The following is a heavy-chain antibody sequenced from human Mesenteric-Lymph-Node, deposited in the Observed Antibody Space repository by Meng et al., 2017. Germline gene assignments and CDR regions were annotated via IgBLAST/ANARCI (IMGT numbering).Heavy chain of an antibody. CDR3: AADISEVGSGGIDY. Sequence: GESLKISCAASGFTFSSYGMHWVRQAPGKGLEWVGLVKSKTSGGTTGYAAPVKGRFIISRDDSSNTVYLQMNSLKTEDTAVYYCAADISEVGSGGIDYWGQGTLVTVSS. CDR1: GFTFSSYG. D-gene: IGHD1-26*01. J-gene: IGHJ4*02. V-gene: IGHV3-15*01. CDR2: VKSKTSGGTT.